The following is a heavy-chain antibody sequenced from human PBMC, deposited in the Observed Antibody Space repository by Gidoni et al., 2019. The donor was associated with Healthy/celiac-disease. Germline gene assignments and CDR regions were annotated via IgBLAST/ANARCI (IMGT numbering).Heavy chain of an antibody. Sequence: QVQLQESGPGLVKPSEPLSLTCAVPGYSINSGSYWGWIRQPPGKGLEWIGSIYHSGSTYYNPSLKSRVTISVDTSKNQFSLKLSSVTAADTAVYYCARVVVVVPAASPSYYFDYWGQGTLVTVSS. CDR2: IYHSGST. V-gene: IGHV4-38-2*01. CDR3: ARVVVVVPAASPSYYFDY. CDR1: GYSINSGSY. J-gene: IGHJ4*02. D-gene: IGHD2-2*01.